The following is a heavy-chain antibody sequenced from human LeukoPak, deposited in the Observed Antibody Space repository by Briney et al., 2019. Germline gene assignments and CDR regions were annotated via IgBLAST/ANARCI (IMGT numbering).Heavy chain of an antibody. CDR1: GDSPTSNNYF. D-gene: IGHD2-21*02. V-gene: IGHV4-39*01. J-gene: IGHJ4*02. Sequence: SETLSLTCVVSGDSPTSNNYFCGWIRLSPGEGLGWLAIMYYSGVTYYSPAFKSRVTMYLDTSNNQFSLRLNSVTAADTAVYYCARRSFCAGDCLCLHYWGQGILVTVSS. CDR3: ARRSFCAGDCLCLHY. CDR2: MYYSGVT.